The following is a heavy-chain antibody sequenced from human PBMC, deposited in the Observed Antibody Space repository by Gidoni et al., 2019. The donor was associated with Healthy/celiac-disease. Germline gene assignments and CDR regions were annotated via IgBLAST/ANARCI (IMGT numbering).Heavy chain of an antibody. CDR2: IYYSGRT. CDR1: GGSISSGEYY. J-gene: IGHJ3*02. D-gene: IGHD2-15*01. Sequence: QVQLQESGPGLVKPAQTLYLTCTVAGGSISSGEYYWSWIRQPPGKGLELIGYIYYSGRTYYNPSLKSRVTISVDTSKNQFSLKLSSVTAADTAVYYCAREIPRGYCSGGSCYSGAFDIWGQGTMVTVSS. CDR3: AREIPRGYCSGGSCYSGAFDI. V-gene: IGHV4-30-4*01.